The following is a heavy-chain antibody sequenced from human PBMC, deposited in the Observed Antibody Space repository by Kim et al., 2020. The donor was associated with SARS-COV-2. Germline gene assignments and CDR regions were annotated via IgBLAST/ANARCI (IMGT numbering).Heavy chain of an antibody. J-gene: IGHJ4*02. CDR1: GYTFTSYA. D-gene: IGHD5-12*01. V-gene: IGHV1-3*01. CDR3: ARYPDIVATISLDY. Sequence: ASVKVSCKASGYTFTSYAMRWVRQAPGQRLEWMGWINAGNGNTKYSQKFQGRVTITRDTSASTAYMELSSLRSEDTAVYYCARYPDIVATISLDYWGQGTRVTVSS. CDR2: INAGNGNT.